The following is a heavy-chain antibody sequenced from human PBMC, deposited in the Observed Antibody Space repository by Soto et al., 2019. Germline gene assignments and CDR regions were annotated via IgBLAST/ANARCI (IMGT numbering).Heavy chain of an antibody. Sequence: QVQLVESGGGVVQPGSSVKVSCKASGGTFSSYAISWVRQAPGQGLEWMGGIIPIFGTANYAQKFQGRVTITADKSTSTAYMELSSLRSEDTAVYYCARGKSGRDGYNFDYWGQGTLVTVSS. CDR1: GGTFSSYA. V-gene: IGHV1-69*06. J-gene: IGHJ4*02. CDR2: IIPIFGTA. CDR3: ARGKSGRDGYNFDY. D-gene: IGHD2-21*01.